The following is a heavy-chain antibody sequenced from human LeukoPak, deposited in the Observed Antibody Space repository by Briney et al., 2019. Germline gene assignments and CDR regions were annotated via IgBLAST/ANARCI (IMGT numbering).Heavy chain of an antibody. Sequence: SETLSLTCTVSGGSVSSYYWSWIRQPPGKGLEWIGYIYYSGSTNYNPSLKSRVTISVDTSKNQFSLKLSSVTAADTAVYFCARASRGIAAAGSHYFDCWGQGTLVTVSS. CDR2: IYYSGST. CDR1: GGSVSSYY. J-gene: IGHJ4*02. V-gene: IGHV4-59*02. D-gene: IGHD6-13*01. CDR3: ARASRGIAAAGSHYFDC.